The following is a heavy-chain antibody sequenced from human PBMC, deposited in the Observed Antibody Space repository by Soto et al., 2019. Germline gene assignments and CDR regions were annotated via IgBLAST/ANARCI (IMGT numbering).Heavy chain of an antibody. CDR3: ARHIGWETGTRSYYGMDV. CDR1: GGSISSSSYY. J-gene: IGHJ6*02. Sequence: SETLSLTCTVSGGSISSSSYYWGWIRQPPGMGLEWIGSIYYSGSTYYNPSLKSRVTISVDTSKNQFSLKLSSVTAADTAVYYCARHIGWETGTRSYYGMDVWGQGTTVTVSS. CDR2: IYYSGST. V-gene: IGHV4-39*01. D-gene: IGHD1-7*01.